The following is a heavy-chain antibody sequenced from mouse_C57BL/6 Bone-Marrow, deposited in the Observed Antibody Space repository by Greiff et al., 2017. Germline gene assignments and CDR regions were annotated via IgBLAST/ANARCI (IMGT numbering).Heavy chain of an antibody. J-gene: IGHJ4*01. D-gene: IGHD2-5*01. CDR1: GYTFTSYT. CDR3: ARSGGYSNYDAMDY. Sequence: QVQLKESGAELARPGASVKMSCKASGYTFTSYTMHWVKQRTGQGLEWIGYINPSSGYTKYNQKFKDQATLTADKSSSTAYMQLSSLTSEDSAVYYCARSGGYSNYDAMDYWGQGTSVTVSS. V-gene: IGHV1-4*01. CDR2: INPSSGYT.